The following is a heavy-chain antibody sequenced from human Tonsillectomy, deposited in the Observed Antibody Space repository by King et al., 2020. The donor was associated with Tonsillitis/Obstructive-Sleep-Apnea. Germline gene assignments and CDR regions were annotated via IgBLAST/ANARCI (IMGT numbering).Heavy chain of an antibody. CDR2: IIPIFGTA. CDR3: AGGTSVVVPAARGYYFDY. D-gene: IGHD2-2*01. V-gene: IGHV1-69*12. CDR1: GGTFSSYA. Sequence: QLVQSGAEVKKPGSSVKVSCKASGGTFSSYAISWVRQAPGQGLEWMGGIIPIFGTANYAQKFQGRVTITADESTSTAYMELSSLRSEETAVYYCAGGTSVVVPAARGYYFDYWGQGTLVTVSS. J-gene: IGHJ4*02.